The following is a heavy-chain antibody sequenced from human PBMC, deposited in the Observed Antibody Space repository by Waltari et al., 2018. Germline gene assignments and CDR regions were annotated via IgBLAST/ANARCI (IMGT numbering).Heavy chain of an antibody. J-gene: IGHJ6*03. V-gene: IGHV3-21*03. Sequence: EVQLVESGGGLVKPGGSLRLSCAASGFTFSSYSMNWVRQAPGKGLEWVSSISSSSSYIYYADSVKGRFTISRDNAKNSLYLQMNSLRAEDTAVYYCAREAGDPYYYYYMDVWGKGTTVTVSS. CDR3: AREAGDPYYYYYMDV. CDR1: GFTFSSYS. CDR2: ISSSSSYI. D-gene: IGHD1-26*01.